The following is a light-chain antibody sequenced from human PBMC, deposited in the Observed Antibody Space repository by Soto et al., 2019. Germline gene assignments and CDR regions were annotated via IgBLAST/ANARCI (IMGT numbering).Light chain of an antibody. Sequence: EIVLTQSPATLSLSPGERATLSCRASQSVSTYFAWYQQKPGQAPRLLIFDASNRATGLPARFSGSGSGTDFTLTISSLEPEDFAVYYCQQRSGWLLTFGGGTKVQIK. V-gene: IGKV3-11*01. CDR3: QQRSGWLLT. CDR1: QSVSTY. CDR2: DAS. J-gene: IGKJ4*01.